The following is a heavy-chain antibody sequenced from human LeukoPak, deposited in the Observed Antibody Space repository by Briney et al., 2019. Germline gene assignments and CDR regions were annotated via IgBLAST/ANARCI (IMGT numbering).Heavy chain of an antibody. D-gene: IGHD2-15*01. CDR3: TKDVRAGGLDY. J-gene: IGHJ4*02. Sequence: GRSLRLSCAASGFTFDDYAIHWVRQAPGKGLEWVSGIDWNSGRIGYGESVKGRFTVSRDNAKDSLYLQMNSLRVEDTAFYYCTKDVRAGGLDYWGPGTLVIVSS. CDR2: IDWNSGRI. CDR1: GFTFDDYA. V-gene: IGHV3-9*01.